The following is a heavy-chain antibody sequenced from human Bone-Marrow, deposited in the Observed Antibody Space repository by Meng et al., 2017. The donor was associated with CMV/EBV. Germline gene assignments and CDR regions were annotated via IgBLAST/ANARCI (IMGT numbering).Heavy chain of an antibody. CDR3: ARGLTGTTGY. D-gene: IGHD1-7*01. Sequence: SETLSLTCAVYGGSFSGYYWSWIRQPPGKGLEWIGEINHSGSTNYNPSLKSRVTISVDTSKNQFPLKRSFVTAADTAVYDCARGLTGTTGYWGQGTMVTVSS. CDR2: INHSGST. J-gene: IGHJ4*02. V-gene: IGHV4-34*01. CDR1: GGSFSGYY.